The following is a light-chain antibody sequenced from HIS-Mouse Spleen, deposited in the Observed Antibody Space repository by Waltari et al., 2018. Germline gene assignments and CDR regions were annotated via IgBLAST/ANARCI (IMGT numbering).Light chain of an antibody. J-gene: IGLJ2*01. CDR2: ENS. Sequence: SYELTQPPSVSVSPGQTARITCSGDALPKKYAYWYMQKSVQSPVLVIHENSKRPSGIPERFSGSSSGTMATLTISGAQVEDEADYYCYSTDSSGNHRVFGGGTKLTVL. V-gene: IGLV3-10*01. CDR3: YSTDSSGNHRV. CDR1: ALPKKY.